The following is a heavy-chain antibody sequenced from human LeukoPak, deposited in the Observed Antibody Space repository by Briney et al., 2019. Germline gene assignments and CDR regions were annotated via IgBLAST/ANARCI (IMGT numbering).Heavy chain of an antibody. CDR2: ISWNSGSI. CDR3: AKDGDIVATRYYFDY. V-gene: IGHV3-9*03. Sequence: GGSLRLSCAASGFTFEDYAMHWVRQAPGKGLEWVSGISWNSGSIIYADSVKGRFTISRDNAKNSLYLQMNSLRAEDMALYYCAKDGDIVATRYYFDYWGQGTLVTVSS. J-gene: IGHJ4*02. CDR1: GFTFEDYA. D-gene: IGHD5-12*01.